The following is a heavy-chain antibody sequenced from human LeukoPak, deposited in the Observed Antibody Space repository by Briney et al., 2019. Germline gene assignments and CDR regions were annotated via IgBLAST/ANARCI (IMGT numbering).Heavy chain of an antibody. V-gene: IGHV3-21*01. Sequence: GGSLRLSCAASGFTFSSYSMNWVRRAPGKGLEWVSSISSSSSYIYYADSVKGRFTISRDNAKNSLYLQMNSLRAEDTAVYYCARDRDLASYVDTVYWGQGTLVTVSS. CDR2: ISSSSSYI. D-gene: IGHD5-18*01. CDR3: ARDRDLASYVDTVY. J-gene: IGHJ4*02. CDR1: GFTFSSYS.